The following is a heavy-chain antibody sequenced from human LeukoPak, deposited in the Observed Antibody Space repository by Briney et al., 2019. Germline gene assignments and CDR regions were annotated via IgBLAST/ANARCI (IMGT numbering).Heavy chain of an antibody. V-gene: IGHV4-39*01. CDR2: IYYSGST. J-gene: IGHJ4*02. CDR3: APGLIPYSSGWGY. CDR1: GGSISSSSYH. Sequence: PSETLSLTCTVSGGSISSSSYHWGWIRQPPGKGLEWIGSIYYSGSTYYNPSLKSRVTISVDTSKNQFSLKLSSVTAADTAVYYCAPGLIPYSSGWGYWGQGTLVTVSS. D-gene: IGHD6-19*01.